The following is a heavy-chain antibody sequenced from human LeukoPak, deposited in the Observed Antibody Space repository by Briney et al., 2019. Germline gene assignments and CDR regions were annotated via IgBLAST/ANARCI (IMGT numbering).Heavy chain of an antibody. V-gene: IGHV3-30*18. J-gene: IGHJ4*02. Sequence: GGSLRLSCAASGFTFGSYGMSWVRQAPGKGPEWVAAISYDGSKEYYADSVKGRFSISRDNSKNTLYLQMNSLRAEDTAVFYCAKGKALLEYYFDYWGQGTLVTVSS. CDR2: ISYDGSKE. D-gene: IGHD2-15*01. CDR1: GFTFGSYG. CDR3: AKGKALLEYYFDY.